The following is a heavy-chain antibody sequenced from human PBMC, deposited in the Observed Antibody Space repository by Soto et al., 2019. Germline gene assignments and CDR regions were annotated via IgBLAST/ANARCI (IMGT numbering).Heavy chain of an antibody. D-gene: IGHD2-8*01. CDR3: ARREGFIVLMVYAQYYSDD. V-gene: IGHV3-7*01. CDR1: GFTFSSYW. J-gene: IGHJ4*02. CDR2: IKQDGSEE. Sequence: GGSLRLSCAASGFTFSSYWMSWVRRAPGKGLEGVANIKQDGSEEYYVDSVKGRFTISRDNAKTSLYLQMNSLRAEDKAMYYCARREGFIVLMVYAQYYSDDWGQGTLVTVSS.